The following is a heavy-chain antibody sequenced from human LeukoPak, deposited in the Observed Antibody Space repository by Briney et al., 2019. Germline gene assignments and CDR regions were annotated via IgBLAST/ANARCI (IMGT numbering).Heavy chain of an antibody. CDR1: GYTFENYW. Sequence: GESLKISCRGSGYTFENYWIAWGRQLPGQGLEWMGIIYPDDSDTTYSPSFEGQVTISVDKSIKTAYLQWNSLEASDTAIYYCARQGVAVAGTLWLDPWGQGTLVTVSS. D-gene: IGHD6-19*01. CDR3: ARQGVAVAGTLWLDP. J-gene: IGHJ5*02. V-gene: IGHV5-51*01. CDR2: IYPDDSDT.